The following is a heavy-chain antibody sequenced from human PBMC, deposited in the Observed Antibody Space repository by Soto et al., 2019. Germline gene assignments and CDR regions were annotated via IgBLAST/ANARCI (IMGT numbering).Heavy chain of an antibody. J-gene: IGHJ6*02. CDR1: GFTFSSYW. D-gene: IGHD2-15*01. CDR2: INSDGSST. CDR3: ARVLAFLGYCSGGSCDYYYYGMDV. Sequence: LRLSCAASGFTFSSYWMHWVRQAPGKGLVWVSRINSDGSSTSYADSVKGRFTISRDNAKNTLYLQMNSLRAEDTAVYYCARVLAFLGYCSGGSCDYYYYGMDVWGQGTTVTVSS. V-gene: IGHV3-74*01.